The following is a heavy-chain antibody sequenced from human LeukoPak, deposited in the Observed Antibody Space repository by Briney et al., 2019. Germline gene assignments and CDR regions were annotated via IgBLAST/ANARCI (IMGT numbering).Heavy chain of an antibody. CDR3: AKVLTPSIAVARRTSIDY. V-gene: IGHV3-23*01. D-gene: IGHD6-19*01. J-gene: IGHJ4*02. CDR1: GFTFSSYA. Sequence: GGSLRLSCAASGFTFSSYAMSWARQAPGKGLEWVSAISGSGGSTYYADSVKGRFTISRDNSKNTLYLQMNSLRAEDTAVYYCAKVLTPSIAVARRTSIDYWGQGTLVTVSS. CDR2: ISGSGGST.